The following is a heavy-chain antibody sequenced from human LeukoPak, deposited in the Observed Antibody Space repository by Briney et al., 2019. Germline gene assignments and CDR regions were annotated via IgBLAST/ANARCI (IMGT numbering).Heavy chain of an antibody. Sequence: SETLSLLCSVSGRSINTYYWTWVRQPPGKGLEGIGYIYYSGSTNYNPSLKSRVTISLDTSKNHFSLKLSSVTAADAAVYYCARAILSGYPDSLGQGTLVIVFS. CDR2: IYYSGST. CDR3: ARAILSGYPDS. V-gene: IGHV4-59*01. D-gene: IGHD3-3*01. CDR1: GRSINTYY. J-gene: IGHJ4*02.